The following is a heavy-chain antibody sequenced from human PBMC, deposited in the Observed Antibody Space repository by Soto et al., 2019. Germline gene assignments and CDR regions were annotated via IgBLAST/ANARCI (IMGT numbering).Heavy chain of an antibody. CDR3: ALNGYTANSAMYV. J-gene: IGHJ6*02. CDR2: ISGHNGKA. Sequence: ASVKVSCKASGYTFKSYDVMWVRKAPGQGLEWMGWISGHNGKADYAENFQGRVIMITDTSTATASMDLRGLRSDDTAVYYCALNGYTANSAMYVFGQRTTLTVSS. D-gene: IGHD5-12*01. CDR1: GYTFKSYD. V-gene: IGHV1-18*04.